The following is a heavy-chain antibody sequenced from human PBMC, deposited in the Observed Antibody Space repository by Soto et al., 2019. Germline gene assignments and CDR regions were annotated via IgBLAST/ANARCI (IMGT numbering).Heavy chain of an antibody. Sequence: EVQLLESGGGLVQPGGSLRLSCAASGLTFSNYAMSWVRQAPGKGLEWVSVISGSGGSTYYADSVKGRFTISRDNSINTLYLQMNSLRAEDTAVYYCAKDPDGDYLLGYFDYWGQGTLVTVSS. CDR1: GLTFSNYA. D-gene: IGHD4-17*01. CDR3: AKDPDGDYLLGYFDY. J-gene: IGHJ4*02. V-gene: IGHV3-23*01. CDR2: ISGSGGST.